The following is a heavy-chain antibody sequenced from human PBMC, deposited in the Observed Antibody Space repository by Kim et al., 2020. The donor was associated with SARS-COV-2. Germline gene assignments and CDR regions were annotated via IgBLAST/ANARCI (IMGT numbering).Heavy chain of an antibody. Sequence: SETLSLTCTVSGGSISSSSYYWGWIRQPPGKGLEWIGSIYYSGSTYYNPSLKSRVTISVDTSKNQFSLKLSSVTAADTAVYYCARHGEGASGYDYVVGYWGQGTLVTVSS. CDR1: GGSISSSSYY. V-gene: IGHV4-39*01. CDR3: ARHGEGASGYDYVVGY. D-gene: IGHD5-12*01. CDR2: IYYSGST. J-gene: IGHJ4*02.